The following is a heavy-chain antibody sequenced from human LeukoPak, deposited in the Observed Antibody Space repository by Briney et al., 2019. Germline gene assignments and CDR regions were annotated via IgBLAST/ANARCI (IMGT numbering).Heavy chain of an antibody. Sequence: PGGSLRLSCAASGFTLSSYWMHWVRQAPGKGLVWVSRINEDGSTINYADSVRGRFTISRDIAKNKLYLQMNSMRPEDTAVYYYXXXXVXXDEFWGQGTLVTVSS. CDR2: INEDGSTI. J-gene: IGHJ4*02. CDR1: GFTLSSYW. V-gene: IGHV3-74*01. D-gene: IGHD3-10*01. CDR3: XXXXVXXDEF.